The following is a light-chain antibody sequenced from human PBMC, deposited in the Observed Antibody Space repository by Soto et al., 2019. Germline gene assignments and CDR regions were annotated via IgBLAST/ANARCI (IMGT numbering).Light chain of an antibody. V-gene: IGKV3D-20*02. CDR2: GAS. CDR3: QQRSNWPRT. Sequence: ESVLTQSRGSLSLSPGERDQLYCRASQSVSSSYLAWYQQKPGQAPRLLIYGASSRATGIPDRFSGSGSGTDFTLTISRLEPEDFAVYYCQQRSNWPRTFGQGTKVDI. CDR1: QSVSSSY. J-gene: IGKJ1*01.